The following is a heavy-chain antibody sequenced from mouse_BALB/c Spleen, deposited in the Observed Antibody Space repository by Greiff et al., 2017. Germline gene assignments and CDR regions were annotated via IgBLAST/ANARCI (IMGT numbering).Heavy chain of an antibody. Sequence: EVKLMESGGGLVKPGGSLKLSCAASGFAFSSYDMSWVRQTPEKRLEWVAYISSGGGSTYYPDTVKGRFTISRDNAKNTLYLQMSSLKSEDTAMYYCARRLGDYWGQGTTLTVSS. CDR1: GFAFSSYD. D-gene: IGHD4-1*01. CDR3: ARRLGDY. J-gene: IGHJ2*01. CDR2: ISSGGGST. V-gene: IGHV5-12-1*01.